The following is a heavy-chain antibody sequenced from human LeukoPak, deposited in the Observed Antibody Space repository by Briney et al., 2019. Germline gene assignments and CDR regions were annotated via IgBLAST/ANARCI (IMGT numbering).Heavy chain of an antibody. J-gene: IGHJ6*02. V-gene: IGHV3-30-3*01. CDR1: GFTFSSYA. CDR3: ARLGPSEWLLAYYYYGMDV. D-gene: IGHD3-3*01. Sequence: GGSLRLSCAASGFTFSSYAMHWVRQAPGKGLEWVAVISYDGSNTYYADSVKGRFTISRDNSKNTMYLQMNSLRAEDTAVYYCARLGPSEWLLAYYYYGMDVWGQGTTVTVSS. CDR2: ISYDGSNT.